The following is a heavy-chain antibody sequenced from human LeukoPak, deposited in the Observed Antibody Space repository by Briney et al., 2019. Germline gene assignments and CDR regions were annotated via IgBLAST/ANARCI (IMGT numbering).Heavy chain of an antibody. CDR2: ISGSGGTT. Sequence: GGSLRLSCAASGFTFSSNGMSWVRQAPGKGLEWVSAISGSGGTTYYADSVKGRFTISRDTSKNTMYLQMNSLRAEDTAVYYCAKDKPPTEIDYWGQGTLVTVSS. V-gene: IGHV3-23*01. CDR3: AKDKPPTEIDY. CDR1: GFTFSSNG. J-gene: IGHJ4*02.